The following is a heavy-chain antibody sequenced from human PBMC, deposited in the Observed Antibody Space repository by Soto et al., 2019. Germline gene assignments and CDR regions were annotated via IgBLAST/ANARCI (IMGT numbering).Heavy chain of an antibody. CDR3: AMRSGSFYPRFVF. CDR2: FDPEHGER. Sequence: QVHLVQSGAEVKKPGASVKVSCKVSGYTLTELSMHWVRQAPGKGLEWMGHFDPEHGERIYAQKFQGRVTLTEDTSTDTAYMVLSSLRSEDTAVYYCAMRSGSFYPRFVFWGQGTLVTVSS. D-gene: IGHD1-26*01. J-gene: IGHJ4*02. V-gene: IGHV1-24*01. CDR1: GYTLTELS.